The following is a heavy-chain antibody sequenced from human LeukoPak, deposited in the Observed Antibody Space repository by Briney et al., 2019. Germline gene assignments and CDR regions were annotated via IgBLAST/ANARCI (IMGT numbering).Heavy chain of an antibody. CDR2: ISYDGSNK. D-gene: IGHD4-17*01. V-gene: IGHV3-30-3*01. CDR1: GFTFSSYA. J-gene: IGHJ4*02. Sequence: GGSLRLSCAASGFTFSSYAMHWVRQAPGKGLEWVVVISYDGSNKYYADSVKGRFTISRDNSKNTLYLQMNSLRAEDTAVYYCARDGNGDYVFDYWGQGTLVTVSS. CDR3: ARDGNGDYVFDY.